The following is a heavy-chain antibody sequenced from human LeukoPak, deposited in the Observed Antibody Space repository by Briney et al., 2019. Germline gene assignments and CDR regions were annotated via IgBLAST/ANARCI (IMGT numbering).Heavy chain of an antibody. D-gene: IGHD6-19*01. CDR3: ARDPYSSGPHDY. CDR1: GGSISSGSYY. CDR2: IYTSGST. V-gene: IGHV4-61*02. J-gene: IGHJ4*02. Sequence: SETLSLTCTVSGGSISSGSYYWSWIRQPAGKGLEWIGRIYTSGSTNYNPSLKSRVTISVDTSKNQFSLKLSSVTAADTAVYYCARDPYSSGPHDYWGQGTLVTVSS.